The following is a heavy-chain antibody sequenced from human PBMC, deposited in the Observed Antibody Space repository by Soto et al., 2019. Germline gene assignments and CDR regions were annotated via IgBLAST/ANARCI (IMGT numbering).Heavy chain of an antibody. CDR3: ARGGQNYYDSSRYSEYFHQ. V-gene: IGHV1-2*04. CDR2: INPRSGGT. Sequence: ASVKVSCKASGYTLTDYYIHWVRQAPGQGLEWMGWINPRSGGTKYAQNFQGWVTMTRDTSISSAYMELTRLTSNDTAVYYCARGGQNYYDSSRYSEYFHQWGQGTLVTVSS. J-gene: IGHJ1*01. CDR1: GYTLTDYY. D-gene: IGHD3-22*01.